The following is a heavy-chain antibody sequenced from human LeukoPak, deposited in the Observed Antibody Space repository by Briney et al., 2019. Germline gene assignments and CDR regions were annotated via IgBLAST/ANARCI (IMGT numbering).Heavy chain of an antibody. CDR2: ISGSGGST. V-gene: IGHV3-23*01. Sequence: GGSLRLSCAASGLTFSSYAMSWVRQAPGKGLEWVSAISGSGGSTYYADSVKGRFTISRDNSKNTLYLQMNSLRAEDTALYYCARVSYHYYGSGSYILDYWGQGTLVTVSS. CDR1: GLTFSSYA. CDR3: ARVSYHYYGSGSYILDY. D-gene: IGHD3-10*01. J-gene: IGHJ4*02.